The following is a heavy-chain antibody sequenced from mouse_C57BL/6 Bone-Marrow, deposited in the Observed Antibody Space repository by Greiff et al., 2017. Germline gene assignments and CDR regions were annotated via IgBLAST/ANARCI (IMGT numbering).Heavy chain of an antibody. D-gene: IGHD2-1*01. CDR1: GYTFTSYW. V-gene: IGHV1-61*01. CDR3: ARSGCNYGDYSAMDY. J-gene: IGHJ4*01. Sequence: QVQLQQPGAELVRPGSSVKLSCKASGYTFTSYWMDWVKQRPGQGLEWIGNIYPSDSETHYNQQFKDKVTLTVDKSSSTAYMQLIILTSEDSAVYYCARSGCNYGDYSAMDYWGRGTSVTVSS. CDR2: IYPSDSET.